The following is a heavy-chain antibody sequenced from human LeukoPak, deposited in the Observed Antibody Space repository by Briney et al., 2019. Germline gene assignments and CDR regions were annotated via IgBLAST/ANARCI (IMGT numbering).Heavy chain of an antibody. CDR3: ARDHRGIAAVSHYFDY. D-gene: IGHD6-13*01. Sequence: GGSLRLSCAASGFTFSSYAMHWVRQAPGKGLEWVAGISFDGSNKYYADSVKGQFTISRDNSKNTLYLQMSSLRAEDTAVYYCARDHRGIAAVSHYFDYWGQGTLVTVSS. J-gene: IGHJ4*02. CDR1: GFTFSSYA. CDR2: ISFDGSNK. V-gene: IGHV3-30*04.